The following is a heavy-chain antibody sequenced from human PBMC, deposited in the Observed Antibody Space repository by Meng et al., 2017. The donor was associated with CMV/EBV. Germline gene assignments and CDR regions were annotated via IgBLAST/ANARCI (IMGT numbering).Heavy chain of an antibody. V-gene: IGHV4-34*01. CDR3: ARGTGRSITIFGVVTHYYYGMDV. CDR1: GWSFSGYY. CDR2: INHSGSS. Sequence: SNTLSLTCAVYGWSFSGYYWSWIRQPPGKGLEWFGEINHSGSSNYNPSLKSRVTISVDTSKNQFSLKLSAVTAADTAVYYCARGTGRSITIFGVVTHYYYGMDVWGQGTTVTVSS. D-gene: IGHD3-3*01. J-gene: IGHJ6*02.